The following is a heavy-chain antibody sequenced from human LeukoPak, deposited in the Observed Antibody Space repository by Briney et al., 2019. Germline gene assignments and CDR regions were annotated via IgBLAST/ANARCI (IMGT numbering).Heavy chain of an antibody. CDR1: GYSISTGYY. Sequence: LSLTCSVSGYSISTGYYWGWVRQAPGKGPEWVSYISSNVGTIYYADSVKGRFTISRDNAKNSLYLQMNSLRAEDTAVYYCVRVGYFGSGSFDCWGPGTLVTVSS. J-gene: IGHJ4*02. CDR3: VRVGYFGSGSFDC. CDR2: ISSNVGTI. D-gene: IGHD3-10*01. V-gene: IGHV3-11*04.